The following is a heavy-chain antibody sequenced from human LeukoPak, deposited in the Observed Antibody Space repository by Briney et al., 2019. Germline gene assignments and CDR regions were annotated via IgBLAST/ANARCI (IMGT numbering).Heavy chain of an antibody. CDR1: GGSISNHY. CDR2: MYNSEST. V-gene: IGHV4-59*08. Sequence: PSETLSLTCTISGGSISNHYWSWIRQPPGKGLEWIAYMYNSESTKYNPSLKSRVTISADTSKKQFSLKLRSVTAADTALYYCARHVLTAGSIDWGQGTLVTVSS. D-gene: IGHD3-9*01. CDR3: ARHVLTAGSID. J-gene: IGHJ4*02.